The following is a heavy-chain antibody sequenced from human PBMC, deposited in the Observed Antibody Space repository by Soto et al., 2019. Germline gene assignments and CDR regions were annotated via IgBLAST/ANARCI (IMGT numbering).Heavy chain of an antibody. V-gene: IGHV4-59*08. J-gene: IGHJ6*02. CDR1: GGSISSYY. Sequence: SETLSLTCTVSGGSISSYYWSWIRQPPGKGLEWIGYIYYSGSTNYNPSLKSRVTISVDTSKNQFSLKLSSVTAADTAVYYCASPVRSSSGDNYYYYGMDVWGQGTTVTVSS. CDR3: ASPVRSSSGDNYYYYGMDV. D-gene: IGHD6-6*01. CDR2: IYYSGST.